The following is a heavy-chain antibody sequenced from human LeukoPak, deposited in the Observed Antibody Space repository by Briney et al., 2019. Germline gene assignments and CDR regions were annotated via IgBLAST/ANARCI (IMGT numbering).Heavy chain of an antibody. J-gene: IGHJ4*02. CDR3: ARGETSWTLPNDY. D-gene: IGHD2-15*01. V-gene: IGHV3-74*01. CDR2: INSDGINT. Sequence: GGSLRLSCAASGFTFSNYWMHWVRQAPGKGLVWVSRINSDGINTNYADSVKGRFTISRDNAKNTLNLQMNSLRAEDTAVYYCARGETSWTLPNDYWGQGTLVTVS. CDR1: GFTFSNYW.